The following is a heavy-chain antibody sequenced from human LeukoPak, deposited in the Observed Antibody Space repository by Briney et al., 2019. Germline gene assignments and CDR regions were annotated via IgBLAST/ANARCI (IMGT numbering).Heavy chain of an antibody. D-gene: IGHD6-19*01. CDR1: GGSFSGYY. J-gene: IGHJ4*02. V-gene: IGHV4-34*01. CDR3: ARESEAVADKVFDY. CDR2: INHSGST. Sequence: SETLSLTCAVYGGSFSGYYWSWVRQPPGKGLEWIGEINHSGSTNYNPSLKSRVTISVDTSKNQFSLKLSSVTAADTAVYYCARESEAVADKVFDYWGQGTLVTVSS.